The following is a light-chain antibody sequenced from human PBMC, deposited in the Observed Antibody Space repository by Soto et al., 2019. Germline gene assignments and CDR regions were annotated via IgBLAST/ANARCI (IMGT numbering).Light chain of an antibody. V-gene: IGKV3D-15*01. CDR2: GAS. CDR3: QQYNNWPRT. CDR1: QSVSDN. Sequence: ELVMTQSPATLSVSPGASATLSCRASQSVSDNLAWYQQKPGQAPRLLIYGASTRATGIPARFSGSGSGTEFTLTISSLQSEDFAVYYCQQYNNWPRTFGQGTKVDIK. J-gene: IGKJ1*01.